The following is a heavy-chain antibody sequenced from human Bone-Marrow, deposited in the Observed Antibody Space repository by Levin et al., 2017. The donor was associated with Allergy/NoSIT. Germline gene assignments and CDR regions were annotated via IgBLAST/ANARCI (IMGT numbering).Heavy chain of an antibody. V-gene: IGHV1-2*06. CDR3: AREVSVYYGSGTYYNVPDRPYFDY. CDR1: GYTFTGYY. CDR2: INPNSGGT. D-gene: IGHD3-10*01. Sequence: PGASVKVSCKASGYTFTGYYIHWVRQAPGQGLEWMGRINPNSGGTNYAQKFQGRVTMTRDTSISTAYMELSRLRSADTAVYYCAREVSVYYGSGTYYNVPDRPYFDYWGQGTLVTVSS. J-gene: IGHJ4*02.